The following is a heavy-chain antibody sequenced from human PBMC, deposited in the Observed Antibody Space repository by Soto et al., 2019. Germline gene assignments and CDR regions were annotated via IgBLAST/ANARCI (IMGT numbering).Heavy chain of an antibody. CDR3: AREKKGDSSPDFDAFDV. J-gene: IGHJ3*01. D-gene: IGHD6-13*01. CDR1: GYTFTGYY. CDR2: INPNSGGT. Sequence: ASVKVSCKASGYTFTGYYMHWVRQAPGQGLEWMGWINPNSGGTNYAQKFQGWVTMTRDTSISTAYMELSRLRSDDTAVYYCAREKKGDSSPDFDAFDVWGQGTMVTVSS. V-gene: IGHV1-2*04.